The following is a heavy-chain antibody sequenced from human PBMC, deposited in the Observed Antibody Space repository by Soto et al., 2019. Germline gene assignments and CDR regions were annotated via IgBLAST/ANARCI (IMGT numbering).Heavy chain of an antibody. CDR2: IVVGSGNT. CDR3: AADGSAGSRGEYYFDY. V-gene: IGHV1-58*01. CDR1: GFTFTSSA. D-gene: IGHD3-10*01. J-gene: IGHJ4*02. Sequence: GASVKVSCKASGFTFTSSAVQWVRQARGQRLEWIGWIVVGSGNTNYAQKFQERVTITRDMSTSTAYMELSSLRSEDTAVYYCAADGSAGSRGEYYFDYWGQGALVTVSS.